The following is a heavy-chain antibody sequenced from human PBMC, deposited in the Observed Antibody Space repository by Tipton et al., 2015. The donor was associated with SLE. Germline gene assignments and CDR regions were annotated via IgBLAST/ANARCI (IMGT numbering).Heavy chain of an antibody. D-gene: IGHD6-13*01. J-gene: IGHJ4*02. CDR3: ARAMWSSSWFYYFDY. CDR1: GGSISSYY. CDR2: IYTSGST. Sequence: TLSLTCTVSGGSISSYYWSWIRQPAGKGLEWIGRIYTSGSTNYNPSLKSRVTISVDTSKNQFSLKLSSVAAADTAVYYCARAMWSSSWFYYFDYWGQGTLVTVSS. V-gene: IGHV4-4*07.